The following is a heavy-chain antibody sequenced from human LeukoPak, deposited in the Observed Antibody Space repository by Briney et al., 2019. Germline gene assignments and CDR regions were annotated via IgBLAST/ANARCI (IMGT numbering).Heavy chain of an antibody. Sequence: SETLSLTCTVSGGSVSSGSYYWSWIRQPPGKGLEWIAYIYYSGSTNYNPSLKSRVTISVDTSKNQFSLKLSAVTAADTAVYYCARWRSMVRGVTATDNWFDPWGQGTLVT. CDR2: IYYSGST. J-gene: IGHJ5*02. D-gene: IGHD3-10*01. V-gene: IGHV4-61*01. CDR3: ARWRSMVRGVTATDNWFDP. CDR1: GGSVSSGSYY.